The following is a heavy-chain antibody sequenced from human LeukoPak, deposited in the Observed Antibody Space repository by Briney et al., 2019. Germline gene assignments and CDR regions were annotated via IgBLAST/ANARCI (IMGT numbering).Heavy chain of an antibody. V-gene: IGHV3-30*18. CDR3: AKDRRAAAGRGYFQH. J-gene: IGHJ1*01. Sequence: GTSLRLSCAASGFTFRSYGMHWVRQAPGKGLEWVAVISYDGSNKYYADSVKGRFTISRDNSKNTLYLQMNSLRAEDTAVYYCAKDRRAAAGRGYFQHWGQGTLVTVSS. D-gene: IGHD6-13*01. CDR1: GFTFRSYG. CDR2: ISYDGSNK.